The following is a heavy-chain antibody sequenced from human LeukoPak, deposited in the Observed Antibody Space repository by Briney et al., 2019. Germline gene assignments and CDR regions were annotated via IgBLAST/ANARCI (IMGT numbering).Heavy chain of an antibody. CDR3: ARAAHYDFWSGHHVGDWFDP. V-gene: IGHV4-30-2*01. D-gene: IGHD3-3*01. J-gene: IGHJ5*02. Sequence: PSETLSLTCAVSGGSISSGGYYWSWIRQPPGKGLEWIGYIYHSGSTYYNPSLKSRVTISVDRSKNQFSLKLSSVTAADTAVYYCARAAHYDFWSGHHVGDWFDPWGQGTLVTVSS. CDR2: IYHSGST. CDR1: GGSISSGGYY.